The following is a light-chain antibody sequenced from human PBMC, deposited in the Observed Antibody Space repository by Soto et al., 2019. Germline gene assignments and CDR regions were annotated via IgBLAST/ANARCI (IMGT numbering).Light chain of an antibody. V-gene: IGKV1-33*01. CDR2: DAS. Sequence: DIQMTQSPSALSAAVGDRVTITCQASQDISNYLNWYQQKPGKAPKLLIYDASNLETGVPSRFSGSGSLTDFTFTISSLQPEDIATYYCQQYDNLPPCTFGPGTKVDIK. CDR1: QDISNY. CDR3: QQYDNLPPCT. J-gene: IGKJ3*01.